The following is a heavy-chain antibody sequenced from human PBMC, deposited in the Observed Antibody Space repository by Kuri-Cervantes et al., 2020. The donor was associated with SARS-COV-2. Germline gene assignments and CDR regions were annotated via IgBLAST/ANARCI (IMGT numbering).Heavy chain of an antibody. Sequence: GESLKISCAASGFTFSSYSMNWVRQAPGKGLEWVSAISGSGGSTYYADSVKGRFTISRDNSKNTLYLQMNSLRAEDTAVYYCAKTVTARGFVYWGQGTLVTVSS. V-gene: IGHV3-23*01. D-gene: IGHD6-6*01. J-gene: IGHJ4*02. CDR1: GFTFSSYS. CDR2: ISGSGGST. CDR3: AKTVTARGFVY.